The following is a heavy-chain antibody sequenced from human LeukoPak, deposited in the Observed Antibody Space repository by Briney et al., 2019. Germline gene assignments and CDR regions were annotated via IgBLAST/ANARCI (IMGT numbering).Heavy chain of an antibody. D-gene: IGHD3-3*02. CDR1: GFTFSSYD. CDR3: ARALRGALYYYYYYMDV. J-gene: IGHJ6*03. CDR2: IGTAGDT. V-gene: IGHV3-13*01. Sequence: GGSLRLSCAASGFTFSSYDMHWVRQATGKGLEWVSAIGTAGDTYYPGSVKGRFTISRENAKNSLYLQMNSLRAGDTAVYYCARALRGALYYYYYYMDVWGKGTTVTVSS.